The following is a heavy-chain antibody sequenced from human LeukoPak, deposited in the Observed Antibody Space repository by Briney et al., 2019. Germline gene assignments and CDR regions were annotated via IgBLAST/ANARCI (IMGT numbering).Heavy chain of an antibody. CDR1: GLTFSNYA. CDR2: ISGSDNST. Sequence: GGSLRLSCAASGLTFSNYAMNWVRQAPGKGLEWVSVISGSDNSTYYADSVKGRFTISRDNAKNSLYLQMYSLRAEDTAVYYCARDLTYYGSMDVWGQGTTVTVSS. J-gene: IGHJ6*02. D-gene: IGHD3-10*01. CDR3: ARDLTYYGSMDV. V-gene: IGHV3-23*01.